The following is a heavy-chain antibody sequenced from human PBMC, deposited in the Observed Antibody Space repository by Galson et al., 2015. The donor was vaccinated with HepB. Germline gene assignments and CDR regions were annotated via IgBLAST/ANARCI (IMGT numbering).Heavy chain of an antibody. CDR3: ARGIRTVDAFDV. Sequence: TLSLTCTVSGGSIRSGGYYWSWIRQHPGKGLESIGYISNSGSAYYNPSLKSRIIISMDTSKNQFFLQLNSVTAADTAVYYCARGIRTVDAFDVWGQGTMVTVSS. CDR1: GGSIRSGGYY. D-gene: IGHD2-2*01. J-gene: IGHJ3*01. CDR2: ISNSGSA. V-gene: IGHV4-31*03.